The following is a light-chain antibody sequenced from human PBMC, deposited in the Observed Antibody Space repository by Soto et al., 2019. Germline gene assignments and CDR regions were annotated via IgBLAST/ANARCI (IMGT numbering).Light chain of an antibody. V-gene: IGKV3-11*01. J-gene: IGKJ5*01. CDR2: DAS. Sequence: ENIFPPFPGPPSFSPGERTTPSCRAIQSVTSYLAWYQQRPGQAPRLLIYDASRRATGIPARFSGSGSGADFTLTISTLEPEDFAVYYCQQRSSWPITFGQGTRLEIK. CDR1: QSVTSY. CDR3: QQRSSWPIT.